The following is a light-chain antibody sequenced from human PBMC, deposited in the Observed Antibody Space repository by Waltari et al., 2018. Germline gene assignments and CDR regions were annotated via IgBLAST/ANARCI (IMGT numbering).Light chain of an antibody. CDR3: CSYTGSSTRV. V-gene: IGLV2-14*03. CDR1: SSDVGGHNY. Sequence: QSALTQPASVSGSPGQSITLYCPGHSSDVGGHNYVSCYQHHPNKAPKLVIFDVTKRPSGVSNRFSGSKSGNTASLTISGLQSEDDADYYCCSYTGSSTRVFGGGTKLTVL. J-gene: IGLJ3*02. CDR2: DVT.